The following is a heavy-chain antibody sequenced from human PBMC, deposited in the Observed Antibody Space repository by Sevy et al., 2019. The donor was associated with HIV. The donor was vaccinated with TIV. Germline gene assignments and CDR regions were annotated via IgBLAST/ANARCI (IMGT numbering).Heavy chain of an antibody. CDR3: ARAPTVVVITTFYYYGMDV. Sequence: GGSLRLSCAASGFTFSSYSMNWVRQAPGKGLEWVSYISSSSSTIYYADSVKGRFTISRDNAKNSLYLQMNSLRDEDTAVYYCARAPTVVVITTFYYYGMDVWGQRTTVTVSS. V-gene: IGHV3-48*02. D-gene: IGHD3-22*01. J-gene: IGHJ6*02. CDR2: ISSSSSTI. CDR1: GFTFSSYS.